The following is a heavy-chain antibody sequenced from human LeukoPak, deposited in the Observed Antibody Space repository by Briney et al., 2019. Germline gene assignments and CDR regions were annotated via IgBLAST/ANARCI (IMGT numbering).Heavy chain of an antibody. CDR3: ATVNYDVAVAGRTVYYFDY. CDR1: GFTISDYW. V-gene: IGHV3-7*01. J-gene: IGHJ4*02. D-gene: IGHD6-19*01. CDR2: IKQDGSEK. Sequence: GGSLRLSCAASGFTISDYWMSWVRQAPGKGLEWVANIKQDGSEKYYVGSVKGRFTISRDNANNSLYLQMNSLRAEDTAVYYCATVNYDVAVAGRTVYYFDYWGQGTLVTVSS.